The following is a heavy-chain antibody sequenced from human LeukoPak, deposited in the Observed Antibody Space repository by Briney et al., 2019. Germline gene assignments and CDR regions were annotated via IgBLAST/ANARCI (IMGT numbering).Heavy chain of an antibody. D-gene: IGHD2-2*01. J-gene: IGHJ3*02. CDR1: GFTFSSYS. CDR3: AREAAYCSSTSCYYAFDI. CDR2: ISSSSSYI. V-gene: IGHV3-21*01. Sequence: GGSLRLSCAASGFTFSSYSMNWVRQAPGKGLEWVSSISSSSSYIYYADSVMGRFTISRDNAKNSLYLQMSSLRAEDTAVYYCAREAAYCSSTSCYYAFDIWGQGTMVTVSS.